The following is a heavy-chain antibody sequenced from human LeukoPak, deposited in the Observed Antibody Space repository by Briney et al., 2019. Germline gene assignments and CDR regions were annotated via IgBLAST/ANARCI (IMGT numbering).Heavy chain of an antibody. Sequence: GGSLRLSCAASGFTFSSYAMSWVRQAPGKGLEWVSAISGSGGSTYYADSVKGRFTISRDNSKNTLYLQMNSLRAEDTAVYYCAKDMTCSSTSCYWFRPFDYWGQRTLVTVSS. CDR1: GFTFSSYA. D-gene: IGHD2-2*01. CDR2: ISGSGGST. V-gene: IGHV3-23*01. CDR3: AKDMTCSSTSCYWFRPFDY. J-gene: IGHJ4*02.